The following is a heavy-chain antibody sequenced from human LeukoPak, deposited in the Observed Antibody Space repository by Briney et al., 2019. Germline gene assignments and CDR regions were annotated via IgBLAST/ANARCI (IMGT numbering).Heavy chain of an antibody. CDR1: DGSFSGYY. J-gene: IGHJ4*02. V-gene: IGHV4-34*01. Sequence: SETLSLTCAVYDGSFSGYYWSWIRQPPGKWLEWIGEINHSGSTNYNPSLKSRVTISLDTSKSQFSLKVRYVTAADTAVYYCARGLNDSWTGENYWGQGTLVTVSS. CDR3: ARGLNDSWTGENY. CDR2: INHSGST. D-gene: IGHD3-3*01.